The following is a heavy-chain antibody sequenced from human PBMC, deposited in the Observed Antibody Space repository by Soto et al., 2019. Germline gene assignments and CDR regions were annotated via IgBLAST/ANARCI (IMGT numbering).Heavy chain of an antibody. V-gene: IGHV1-69*12. CDR1: GGTFSTYA. CDR3: AREDKPGGYTPPGTSGFDS. Sequence: QVQLVQAGAEVKKPGSSVKVSCKASGGTFSTYAISWVRQAPGQGLEWMGGIIPIYGTANYAQKFQGRLTMTADESTSTVYMELSSLRSDDTAVYYCAREDKPGGYTPPGTSGFDSWGQGTLGTVSS. CDR2: IIPIYGTA. J-gene: IGHJ4*02. D-gene: IGHD5-12*01.